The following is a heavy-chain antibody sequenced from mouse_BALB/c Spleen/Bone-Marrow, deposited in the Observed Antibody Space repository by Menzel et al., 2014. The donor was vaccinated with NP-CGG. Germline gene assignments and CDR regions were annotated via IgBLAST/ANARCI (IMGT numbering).Heavy chain of an antibody. CDR2: IDPANGNT. V-gene: IGHV14-3*02. CDR3: ARYGNYCYAMDY. Sequence: VQLQQSGAELVKPGASVKLSCTAYGFNIKDTYMHWVKQRPEQGLEWLGRIDPANGNTKYDPKFQGKATITADTSSNTAYLQLSSLTSEDTAVYYCARYGNYCYAMDYWGQGTSVTVSS. D-gene: IGHD2-1*01. J-gene: IGHJ4*01. CDR1: GFNIKDTY.